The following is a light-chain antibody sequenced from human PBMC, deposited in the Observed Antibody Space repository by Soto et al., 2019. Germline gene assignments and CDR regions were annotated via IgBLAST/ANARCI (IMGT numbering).Light chain of an antibody. CDR1: QTVSNT. CDR2: GTS. Sequence: EIVMTQSPATLSVSPGERATLSCRASQTVSNTLAWYQQKPGQAPSLLIYGTSTRATGFPARFSGSASGTDFTLTISSLQSEDFAVYYCQQYNEWPLTFGGGTKVEI. J-gene: IGKJ4*01. CDR3: QQYNEWPLT. V-gene: IGKV3-15*01.